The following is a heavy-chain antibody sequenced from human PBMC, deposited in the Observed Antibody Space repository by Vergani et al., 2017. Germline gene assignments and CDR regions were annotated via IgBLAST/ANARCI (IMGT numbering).Heavy chain of an antibody. Sequence: DVQLVESGGDLVQPGGSLRLSCAASGFTFSSYSMNWVRQAPGKGLEWISYISTTSDTIYYADSVRGRFTISRDNAKNSLYLQMNSLRAEDTAVYYCARVLGGSYPYYYYGMDVWGQGTTVTVSS. CDR2: ISTTSDTI. CDR1: GFTFSSYS. CDR3: ARVLGGSYPYYYYGMDV. V-gene: IGHV3-48*01. D-gene: IGHD1-26*01. J-gene: IGHJ6*02.